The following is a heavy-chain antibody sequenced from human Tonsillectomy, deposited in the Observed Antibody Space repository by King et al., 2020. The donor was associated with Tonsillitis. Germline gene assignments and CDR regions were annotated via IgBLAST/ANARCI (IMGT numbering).Heavy chain of an antibody. V-gene: IGHV3-48*02. J-gene: IGHJ4*02. CDR2: IRSSSYTI. CDR1: GFTFSSYS. CDR3: ARARGGSGWPLFDY. Sequence: VQLVESGGGLVQPGGSLRLSCAASGFTFSSYSMNWVRQAPGKGLEWVSYIRSSSYTIYYADSVKGRFTIYRDNAKNSLYLQMNSLRDDDTAVYYCARARGGSGWPLFDYCGQGTLVTVSS. D-gene: IGHD6-19*01.